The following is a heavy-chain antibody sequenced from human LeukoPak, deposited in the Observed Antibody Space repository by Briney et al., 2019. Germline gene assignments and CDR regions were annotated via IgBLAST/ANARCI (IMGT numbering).Heavy chain of an antibody. CDR2: ISAGGGGI. V-gene: IGHV3-23*01. CDR1: GFISRDYP. J-gene: IGHJ4*02. CDR3: ARGITAFGVPGATYYFDY. Sequence: GGSLRLSCAASGFISRDYPMSWVRQTPGKGLEWVSSISAGGGGIYYADSVKGRFTVSRDNSKHTMSLQMNTLRAEDTAVYYCARGITAFGVPGATYYFDYWGQGTLVTVSS. D-gene: IGHD3-3*01.